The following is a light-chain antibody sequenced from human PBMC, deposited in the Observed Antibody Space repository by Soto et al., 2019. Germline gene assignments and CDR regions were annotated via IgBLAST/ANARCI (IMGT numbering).Light chain of an antibody. Sequence: EIVMTQSPATLSVSPGERATLSCRASQSVSSNLAWYQQKPGQAPRLLIYDASTRATGIPARFSGSGSRTEFTLTISSLQSEDFAVYYCQRYNNWPPWTFGQGTKVEIK. CDR1: QSVSSN. CDR2: DAS. J-gene: IGKJ1*01. CDR3: QRYNNWPPWT. V-gene: IGKV3-15*01.